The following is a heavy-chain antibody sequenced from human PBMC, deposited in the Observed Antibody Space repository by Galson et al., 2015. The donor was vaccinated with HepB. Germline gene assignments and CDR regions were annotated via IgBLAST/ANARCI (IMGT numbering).Heavy chain of an antibody. V-gene: IGHV4-39*07. CDR2: IYYSGST. J-gene: IGHJ4*02. Sequence: ETLSLTCTVSGGSISSSSYYWGWIRQPPGKGLEWSGSIYYSGSTYYNPSLKSRVTISVDTSKNQFSLKLSSVTAADTAVYYCVLEDGSGSYFYYFDYWGQGTLVTVSS. CDR3: VLEDGSGSYFYYFDY. D-gene: IGHD3-10*01. CDR1: GGSISSSSYY.